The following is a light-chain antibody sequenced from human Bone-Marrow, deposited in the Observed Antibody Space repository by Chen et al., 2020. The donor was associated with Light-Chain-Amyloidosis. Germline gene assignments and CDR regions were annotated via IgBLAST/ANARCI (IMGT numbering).Light chain of an antibody. V-gene: IGKV3-20*01. CDR1: QTIRSNY. Sequence: EIVLTQSPGTLSLSPGEGANLSCRASQTIRSNYLTWYQQKFGQATRLLIYGSSSRATGIPDRFTGSGSGTDFTITINRLEPEDFAMYYCQQYGTSPLTFGGGTKVEIK. CDR3: QQYGTSPLT. CDR2: GSS. J-gene: IGKJ4*01.